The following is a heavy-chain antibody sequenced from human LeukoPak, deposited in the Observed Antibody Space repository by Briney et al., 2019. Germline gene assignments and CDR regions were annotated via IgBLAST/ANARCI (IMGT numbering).Heavy chain of an antibody. CDR1: GFTFSSYS. CDR2: ISSSSSTI. V-gene: IGHV3-48*01. J-gene: IGHJ4*02. CDR3: ARNGGNSDTVY. D-gene: IGHD4-23*01. Sequence: GGSLRLSCAASGFTFSSYSMNWVRQAPGKGLEWVSYISSSSSTIYYADSVKGRSTISRDNAKNSLYLQMNSLRAEDTAVYYCARNGGNSDTVYWGQGTLVTVSS.